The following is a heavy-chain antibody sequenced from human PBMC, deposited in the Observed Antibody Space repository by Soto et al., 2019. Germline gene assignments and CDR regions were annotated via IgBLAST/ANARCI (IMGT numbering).Heavy chain of an antibody. Sequence: GGSLRLSCAASGIMFSSYWMSWVRQAPGKGLEWVANINQDGSEEHYMDSLKGRFTISRDNAKNSLYLQMNSLRAEDTAVYYCARDGGYYFDYWGQGTLVTVSS. CDR3: ARDGGYYFDY. J-gene: IGHJ4*02. CDR2: INQDGSEE. V-gene: IGHV3-7*01. CDR1: GIMFSSYW.